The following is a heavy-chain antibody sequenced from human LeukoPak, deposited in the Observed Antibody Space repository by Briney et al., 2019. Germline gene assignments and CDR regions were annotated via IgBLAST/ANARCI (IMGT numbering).Heavy chain of an antibody. CDR1: GGSISSGGYY. D-gene: IGHD3-22*01. V-gene: IGHV4-31*03. CDR3: AAKPPGRYYDSSGAPNYFDY. CDR2: IYYSGST. Sequence: SQTLSLTCTVSGGSISSGGYYWSWIRQHPGKGLEWIGYIYYSGSTYYNPSLKSRVTISVDTSKNQFSLKLSSVTAADTAVYYCAAKPPGRYYDSSGAPNYFDYWGQGTLVTVSS. J-gene: IGHJ4*02.